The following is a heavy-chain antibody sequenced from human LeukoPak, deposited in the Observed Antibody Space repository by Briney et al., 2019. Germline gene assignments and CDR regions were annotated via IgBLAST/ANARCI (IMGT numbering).Heavy chain of an antibody. J-gene: IGHJ6*02. Sequence: GASVKVSCKASGGTFSSYAISWVRQAPGQWLEWMGGIIPIFGTANYAQKFQGRVTITADESTSTAYMELSSLRSEDTAVYYCASRSQRSHDYGDYEYYYYGMDVWGQGTTVTVSS. CDR2: IIPIFGTA. D-gene: IGHD4-17*01. CDR3: ASRSQRSHDYGDYEYYYYGMDV. V-gene: IGHV1-69*13. CDR1: GGTFSSYA.